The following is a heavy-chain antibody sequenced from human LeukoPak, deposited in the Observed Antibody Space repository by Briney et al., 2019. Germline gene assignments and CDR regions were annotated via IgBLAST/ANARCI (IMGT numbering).Heavy chain of an antibody. V-gene: IGHV3-53*01. D-gene: IGHD3-16*01. CDR3: AAQGVFSHGGA. J-gene: IGHJ5*02. Sequence: GGSLRLSCAASGFTVSNNYMSWVRQAPGKGLEWVSVIYSGGSTYYTDSVKGRFTISRDTSKNTLYLQMNSLRAEDTAVYYCAAQGVFSHGGAWGQGTLVTVSS. CDR2: IYSGGST. CDR1: GFTVSNNY.